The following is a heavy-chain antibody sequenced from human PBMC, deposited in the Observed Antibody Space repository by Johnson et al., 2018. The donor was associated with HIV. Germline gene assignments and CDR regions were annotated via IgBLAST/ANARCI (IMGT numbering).Heavy chain of an antibody. Sequence: QVQLVESGGGVVQPGRSLRLSCAASGFTFSSYPMHWVRQAPGKGLEWVAVISYDGSNKYYADSVKGRFTISRDNSKNTLYLQMNSLRAEDTAVYYCAKDFYVVYDWGSALDIWGQGTMVTVSS. J-gene: IGHJ3*02. D-gene: IGHD5/OR15-5a*01. CDR1: GFTFSSYP. V-gene: IGHV3-30-3*01. CDR2: ISYDGSNK. CDR3: AKDFYVVYDWGSALDI.